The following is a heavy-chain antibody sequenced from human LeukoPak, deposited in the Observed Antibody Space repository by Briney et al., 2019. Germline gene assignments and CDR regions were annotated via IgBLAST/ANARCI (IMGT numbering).Heavy chain of an antibody. V-gene: IGHV1-24*01. J-gene: IGHJ4*02. CDR3: ATRGLVGYSYGSDYFDY. D-gene: IGHD5-18*01. Sequence: GASVKVSCKVSGYTLTELSMHWVRQAPGKGREWMGSFDPEDGETIYAQKFQGRVTMTEDTSTDTAYMELSSLRSEDTAVYYCATRGLVGYSYGSDYFDYWGQGTLVTVSS. CDR1: GYTLTELS. CDR2: FDPEDGET.